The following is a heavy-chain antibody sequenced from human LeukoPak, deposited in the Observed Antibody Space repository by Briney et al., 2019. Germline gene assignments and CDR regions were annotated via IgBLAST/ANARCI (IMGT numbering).Heavy chain of an antibody. J-gene: IGHJ3*02. CDR3: ARGDYDILTGYLAPGAFDI. D-gene: IGHD3-9*01. CDR1: GGTFSSYA. Sequence: ASVKVSCKASGGTFSSYAISWVRQAPGQGLEWMGGIIPIFGTANYAQKFQGRVMITTDESTSTAYMELSSLRSEDTAVYYCARGDYDILTGYLAPGAFDIWGQGTMVTVSS. V-gene: IGHV1-69*05. CDR2: IIPIFGTA.